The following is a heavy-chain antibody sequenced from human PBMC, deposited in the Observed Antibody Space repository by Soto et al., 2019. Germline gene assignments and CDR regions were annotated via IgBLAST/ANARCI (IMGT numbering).Heavy chain of an antibody. Sequence: ASVKVSCKASGYTFTSNYIDWVRQAPGQGLEWMGIINPTDGSTRYAQKFQGRLTMTRDTSTSTVYMELRSLRSEDTAVYYCVRETSLTTDWFDPWGQGTLVTVSS. J-gene: IGHJ5*02. V-gene: IGHV1-46*01. D-gene: IGHD4-4*01. CDR2: INPTDGST. CDR1: GYTFTSNY. CDR3: VRETSLTTDWFDP.